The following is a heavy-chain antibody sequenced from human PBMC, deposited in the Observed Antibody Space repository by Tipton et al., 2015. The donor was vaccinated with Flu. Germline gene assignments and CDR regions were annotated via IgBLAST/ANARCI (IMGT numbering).Heavy chain of an antibody. Sequence: TLSLTCTVSGGSISGGNYYWSWIRQPAGEGLELIGRIYTTGSTEYSPSLKRRATISIDTSNNQFSLELTSVTAADTAMYYCVRSEEHTSLYVDFFQQWGQGTLVTVSS. CDR2: IYTTGST. D-gene: IGHD3-9*01. CDR1: GGSISGGNYY. V-gene: IGHV4-61*02. CDR3: VRSEEHTSLYVDFFQQ. J-gene: IGHJ1*01.